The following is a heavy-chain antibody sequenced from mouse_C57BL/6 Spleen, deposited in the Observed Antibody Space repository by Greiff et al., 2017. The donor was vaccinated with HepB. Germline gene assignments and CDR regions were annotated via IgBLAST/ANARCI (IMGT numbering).Heavy chain of an antibody. CDR1: GFNIKDDY. D-gene: IGHD1-1*01. J-gene: IGHJ2*01. Sequence: EVQLQQSGAELVRPGASVKLSCTASGFNIKDDYMHWVKQRPEQGLEWIGWIDPENGDTEYASKFQGKATITADTSSNTAYLQLSSLTSEDTAVYYCTTAVGFDYWGQGTTLTVSS. V-gene: IGHV14-4*01. CDR3: TTAVGFDY. CDR2: IDPENGDT.